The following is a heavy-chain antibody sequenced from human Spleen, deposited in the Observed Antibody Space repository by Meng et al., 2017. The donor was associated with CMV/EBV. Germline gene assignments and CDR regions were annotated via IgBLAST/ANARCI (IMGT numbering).Heavy chain of an antibody. D-gene: IGHD6-25*01. CDR3: AREVGSGWRYFDW. J-gene: IGHJ4*02. Sequence: CAASGFTFSNFDMHWVRQAPGKGLEWVSSITSSGTYIYYADSVRGRLTISRDNAQNSLYLQMNSLRVGDTAVYYCAREVGSGWRYFDWWGQGTLVTVSS. CDR2: ITSSGTYI. V-gene: IGHV3-21*01. CDR1: GFTFSNFD.